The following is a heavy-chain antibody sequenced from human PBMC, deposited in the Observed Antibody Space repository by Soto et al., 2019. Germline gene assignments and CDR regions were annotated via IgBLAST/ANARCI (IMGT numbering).Heavy chain of an antibody. CDR2: IYYSGST. Sequence: QVQLQESGPGLVKPSQTLSLTCTVSGGSISSGGYYWSWIRQHPGKGLEWIGYIYYSGSTYYNPSLSSLVTISVDTSKNQFSLKLSSVTAADTAVYYCARVKRGYYYFAYWGQGTLVTVSS. V-gene: IGHV4-31*01. D-gene: IGHD3-3*01. CDR1: GGSISSGGYY. J-gene: IGHJ4*02. CDR3: ARVKRGYYYFAY.